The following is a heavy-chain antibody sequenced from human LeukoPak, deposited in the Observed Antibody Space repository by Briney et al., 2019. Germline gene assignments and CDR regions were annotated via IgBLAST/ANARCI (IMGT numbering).Heavy chain of an antibody. J-gene: IGHJ4*02. CDR2: ISGTGRST. Sequence: GGSLRLSCVASGFTFRSYAMSWVRQAPGKGLEWVSAISGTGRSTYSADSVKGRFYISRDNAKSSLYLQMNSLRVEDTAVYYCALLTVASDFDYWGQGALVTVSS. CDR1: GFTFRSYA. V-gene: IGHV3-23*01. CDR3: ALLTVASDFDY. D-gene: IGHD5-12*01.